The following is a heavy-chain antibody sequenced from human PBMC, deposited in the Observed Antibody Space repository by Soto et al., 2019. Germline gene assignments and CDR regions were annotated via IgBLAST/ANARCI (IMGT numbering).Heavy chain of an antibody. CDR1: GGSVSSGSYY. CDR2: IYYSGST. V-gene: IGHV4-61*01. J-gene: IGHJ4*02. Sequence: SETLSLTCTGSGGSVSSGSYYWSWIRQPPGKGLEWIGYIYYSGSTNYNPSLKSRVTISVDTSKNQFSLKLSSVTAADTAVYYCARVASRDTAMAAFDYWGQGTLVTVSS. CDR3: ARVASRDTAMAAFDY. D-gene: IGHD5-18*01.